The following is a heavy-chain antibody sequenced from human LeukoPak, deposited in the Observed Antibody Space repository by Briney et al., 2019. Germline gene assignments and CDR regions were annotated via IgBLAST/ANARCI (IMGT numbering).Heavy chain of an antibody. D-gene: IGHD3-10*01. Sequence: SETLSLTCAVYGGSFSGYYWSWLRHPPGRGLEWMGEIKHSGSTNYNPSLKSRVTISVDTSKIQFSLKLSSVTAADTAVYYCARGLRTMVRGVIIPANFDYWGQGTLVTVSS. J-gene: IGHJ4*02. CDR1: GGSFSGYY. V-gene: IGHV4-34*01. CDR2: IKHSGST. CDR3: ARGLRTMVRGVIIPANFDY.